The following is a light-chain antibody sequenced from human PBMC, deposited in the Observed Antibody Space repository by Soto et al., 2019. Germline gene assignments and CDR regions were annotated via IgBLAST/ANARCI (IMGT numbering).Light chain of an antibody. J-gene: IGKJ1*01. CDR3: YHRYTIPTFT. V-gene: IGKV1-39*01. CDR2: DSS. CDR1: QSISTY. Sequence: MQLNQTPSSLSASVGERITLACRATQSISTYLYWYQQKPGEAPTLLVNDSSTLQSGVPSRLCGSGFGAEFSLTIRRLQPEDGAPYYYYHRYTIPTFTFDQRAVVDIK.